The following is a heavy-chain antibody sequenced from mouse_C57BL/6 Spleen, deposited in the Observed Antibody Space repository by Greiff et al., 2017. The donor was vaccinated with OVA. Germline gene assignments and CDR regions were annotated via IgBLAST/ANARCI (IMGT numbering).Heavy chain of an antibody. J-gene: IGHJ4*01. CDR2: IDPSDSYT. CDR3: ARNRPFYAMDY. Sequence: VQLQQSGAELVKPGASVKLSCKASGYTFTSYWMQWVKQRPGQGLEWIGEIDPSDSYTNYNQKFKGKATLTVDTSSSTAYMQLSSLTSEDSAVYYCARNRPFYAMDYWGQGTSVTVSS. V-gene: IGHV1-50*01. D-gene: IGHD2-14*01. CDR1: GYTFTSYW.